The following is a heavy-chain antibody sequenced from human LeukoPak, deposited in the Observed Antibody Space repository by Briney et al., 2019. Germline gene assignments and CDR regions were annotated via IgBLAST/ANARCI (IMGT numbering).Heavy chain of an antibody. CDR2: ISSSRSAT. Sequence: GGSLRLSCAASGFTFSTYSMNWVRQAPGKGLEWVSYISSSRSATYYADSVKGRFIISRDNAKNSLYLQMNSLRAEDTAVYYCARSYSSSSGTAWDYWGQGTLVTVSS. V-gene: IGHV3-48*04. CDR1: GFTFSTYS. D-gene: IGHD6-6*01. J-gene: IGHJ4*02. CDR3: ARSYSSSSGTAWDY.